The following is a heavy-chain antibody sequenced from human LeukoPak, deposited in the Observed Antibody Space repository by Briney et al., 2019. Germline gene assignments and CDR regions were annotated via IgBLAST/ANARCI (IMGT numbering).Heavy chain of an antibody. CDR1: GYTFTSYS. J-gene: IGHJ4*02. CDR2: ISVYNGNT. Sequence: GASVKVSCKASGYTFTSYSISWVRQAPGQGLEWMGWISVYNGNTNFAQKFQGRVTMTTDTSTSTAYMELRSLRSDDTAMYYCAREFSSSSVTTVDYWGQGTLVTVSS. D-gene: IGHD4-17*01. CDR3: AREFSSSSVTTVDY. V-gene: IGHV1-18*01.